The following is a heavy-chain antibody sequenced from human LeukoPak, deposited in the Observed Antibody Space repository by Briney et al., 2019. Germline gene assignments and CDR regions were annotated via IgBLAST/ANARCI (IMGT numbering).Heavy chain of an antibody. J-gene: IGHJ4*02. Sequence: GESLKISCKASGYSFSNWWIGWVRQMPGKGLEWMGIIYPGDSDTTYSPSFQGQVTISADKSITTAYLQWGSLKASDTAMYYRVRFSDYWGQGTLVTVSS. CDR2: IYPGDSDT. CDR1: GYSFSNWW. V-gene: IGHV5-51*01. CDR3: VRFSDY.